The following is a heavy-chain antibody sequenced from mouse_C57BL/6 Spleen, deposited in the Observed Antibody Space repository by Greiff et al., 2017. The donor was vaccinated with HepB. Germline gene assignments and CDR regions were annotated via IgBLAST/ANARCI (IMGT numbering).Heavy chain of an antibody. V-gene: IGHV5-15*01. CDR3: AREDYYGSSYGWYFDV. Sequence: DVMLVESGGGLVQPGGSLKLSCAASGFTFSDYGMAWVRQAPRKGPEWVAFISNLAYSIYYADTVTGRFTISRENAKNTLYLERSSLRSEDTAMYYCAREDYYGSSYGWYFDVWGTGTTVTVSS. D-gene: IGHD1-1*01. J-gene: IGHJ1*03. CDR2: ISNLAYSI. CDR1: GFTFSDYG.